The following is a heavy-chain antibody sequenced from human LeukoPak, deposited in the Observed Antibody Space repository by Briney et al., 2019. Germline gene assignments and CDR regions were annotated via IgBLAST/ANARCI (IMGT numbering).Heavy chain of an antibody. J-gene: IGHJ5*02. CDR3: ASQYDFWSFDP. D-gene: IGHD3-3*01. CDR1: GASISSYY. Sequence: PSETLSLTCSVSGASISSYYWSWIRQPPGKGLEWIGYIHNSGNTNYNPSLKRRVTISVDTPKKELSLKLTSVTAAHTAVYYCASQYDFWSFDPWGQGTLVTVSS. V-gene: IGHV4-59*08. CDR2: IHNSGNT.